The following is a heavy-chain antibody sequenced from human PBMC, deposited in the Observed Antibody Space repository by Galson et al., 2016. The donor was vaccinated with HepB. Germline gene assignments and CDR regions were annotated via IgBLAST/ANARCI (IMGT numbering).Heavy chain of an antibody. CDR2: ISANSGNT. J-gene: IGHJ4*02. CDR3: ARGHYGSGTYYNVYFDS. CDR1: GYRFPTYG. V-gene: IGHV1-18*04. D-gene: IGHD3-10*01. Sequence: SVKVSCKASGYRFPTYGISWVRQAPGQGLEWLGWISANSGNTIYAQKFQDRVTMTRDTSASTVYMDLRSLRSDDTAVYYCARGHYGSGTYYNVYFDSWGQGTLVTVSS.